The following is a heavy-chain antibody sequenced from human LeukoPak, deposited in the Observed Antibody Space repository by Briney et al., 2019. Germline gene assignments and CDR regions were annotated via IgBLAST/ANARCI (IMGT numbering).Heavy chain of an antibody. CDR2: ISGSGGNT. CDR3: AKERWFGETNLYYFDY. J-gene: IGHJ4*02. CDR1: GFTFSSYA. Sequence: PGGSLRLSCAASGFTFSSYAMSWVRQAPRKGLEWVSAISGSGGNTYYADSVKGRFTISRDNSKNTLYLQMNSLRAEDTAVYYCAKERWFGETNLYYFDYWGQGSLVTVSS. V-gene: IGHV3-23*01. D-gene: IGHD3-10*01.